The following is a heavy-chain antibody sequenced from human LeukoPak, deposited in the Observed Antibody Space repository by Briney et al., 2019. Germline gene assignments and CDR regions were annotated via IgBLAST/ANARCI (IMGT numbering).Heavy chain of an antibody. Sequence: GGSLRLSCAASGFTFSSYAMNWVRQGPGKGLEWVSVVTGSGSNTYYADSVKGRFTISRDNAKNTLYLQMNTLGAEDTALYYCVRGSTDWNGMDVWGQGTTVTVSS. CDR2: VTGSGSNT. CDR3: VRGSTDWNGMDV. V-gene: IGHV3-23*01. J-gene: IGHJ6*02. CDR1: GFTFSSYA. D-gene: IGHD6-19*01.